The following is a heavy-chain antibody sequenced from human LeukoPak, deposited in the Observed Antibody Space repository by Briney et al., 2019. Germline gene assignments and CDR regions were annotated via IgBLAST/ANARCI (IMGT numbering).Heavy chain of an antibody. CDR3: ARVGPYSYGMDV. J-gene: IGHJ6*02. V-gene: IGHV1-2*02. CDR1: EYTFTGYY. CDR2: INPNSGGT. Sequence: ASVKVSCKSSEYTFTGYYMHWVRQAPGQGLEWMGWINPNSGGTNYAQRFQGRVTMTRDTSISTAYMEVSRLTSDDTAVYYCARVGPYSYGMDVWGQGTTVTVSS.